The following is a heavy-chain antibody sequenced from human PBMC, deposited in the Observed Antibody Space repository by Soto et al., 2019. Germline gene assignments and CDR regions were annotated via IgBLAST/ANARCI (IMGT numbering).Heavy chain of an antibody. J-gene: IGHJ2*01. V-gene: IGHV3-15*01. D-gene: IGHD3-3*01. CDR2: IKSKTDGGTT. Sequence: EVQLVESGGGLVKPGGSLRLSCAASGFTFSNAWMSWVRQAPGKGLEWVGRIKSKTDGGTTDYAAPVKGRFTISRDDSKNTLYLQMNSLKTEDTAVYYCTTPPRYYDFWSGYPQGEYFDLWGRGTLVTVFS. CDR1: GFTFSNAW. CDR3: TTPPRYYDFWSGYPQGEYFDL.